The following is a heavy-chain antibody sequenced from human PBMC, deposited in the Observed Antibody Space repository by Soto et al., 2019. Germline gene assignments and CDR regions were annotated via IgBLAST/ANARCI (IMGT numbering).Heavy chain of an antibody. CDR2: IYYSGTT. J-gene: IGHJ4*02. Sequence: SETLSLTCAVSGYSISSSNWWGWIRQPPGKGLEWIGYIYYSGTTYYNPSLKSRVTMSVDTSKNQFSLKLSSVTAADTAVYYCARVYGDYLDYWGQGTLVTVSS. D-gene: IGHD4-17*01. CDR3: ARVYGDYLDY. CDR1: GYSISSSNW. V-gene: IGHV4-28*03.